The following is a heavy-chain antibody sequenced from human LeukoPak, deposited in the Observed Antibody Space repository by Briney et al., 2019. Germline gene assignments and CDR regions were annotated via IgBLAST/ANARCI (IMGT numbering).Heavy chain of an antibody. CDR1: GFTSSSYS. J-gene: IGHJ6*03. V-gene: IGHV3-48*01. CDR3: ARGLGELSLSSYYYYYYYMDV. Sequence: GGSLRLSCAASGFTSSSYSMNWVRQAPGKGLEWVSYISSSSSTIYYADSVKGRFTISRDNAKNSLYLQMNSLRAEDTAVYYCARGLGELSLSSYYYYYYYMDVWGKGTTVTVSS. CDR2: ISSSSSTI. D-gene: IGHD3-16*02.